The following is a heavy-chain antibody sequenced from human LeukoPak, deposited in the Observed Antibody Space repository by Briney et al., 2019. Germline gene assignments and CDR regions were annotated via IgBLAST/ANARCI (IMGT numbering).Heavy chain of an antibody. Sequence: GGSLRLSCAASGFTFSSYNMNWVRQAPGKGLEWLSSISSSSNYIYYADSVKGRFTISRDNAKDSLYLQMNSLRAEDTAVYYCARDWGSGYDFLDYWGQGTLVTVSS. V-gene: IGHV3-21*01. CDR2: ISSSSNYI. CDR1: GFTFSSYN. J-gene: IGHJ4*02. D-gene: IGHD5-12*01. CDR3: ARDWGSGYDFLDY.